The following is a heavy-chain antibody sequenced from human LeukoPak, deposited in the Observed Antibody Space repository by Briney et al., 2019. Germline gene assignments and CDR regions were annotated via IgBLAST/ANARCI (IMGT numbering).Heavy chain of an antibody. Sequence: PSETLSLTCTVSGGSISSYYWSWIRQPPGKGLEWIGYIYYSGSTNYNPSLKSRVTISVDTSKNQFSLKLSSVTAADTAVYYCARVTGDPHYYYYYMDVWGKGTTVTVSS. J-gene: IGHJ6*03. CDR2: IYYSGST. CDR3: ARVTGDPHYYYYYMDV. V-gene: IGHV4-59*01. CDR1: GGSISSYY. D-gene: IGHD7-27*01.